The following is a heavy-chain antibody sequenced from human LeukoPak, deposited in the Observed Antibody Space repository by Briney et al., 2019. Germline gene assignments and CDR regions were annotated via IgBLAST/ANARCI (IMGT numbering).Heavy chain of an antibody. CDR1: GDSISSYY. J-gene: IGHJ5*02. D-gene: IGHD6-19*01. CDR2: VYVTGST. V-gene: IGHV4-4*07. CDR3: ARDRQWLVDH. Sequence: SETLSLTCTVPGDSISSYYWSWIRQPAGKGPEWIGRVYVTGSTNLNPALQSRVTMSVDTSKNQFSLKLTSVTAADTAVYYCARDRQWLVDHWGQGTLVTVSS.